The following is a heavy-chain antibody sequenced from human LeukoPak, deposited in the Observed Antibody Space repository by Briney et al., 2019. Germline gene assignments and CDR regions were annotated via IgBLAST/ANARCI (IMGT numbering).Heavy chain of an antibody. J-gene: IGHJ6*02. CDR1: GYTFTSYA. V-gene: IGHV7-4-1*02. CDR3: ARVTMVRGVYRPLLLDV. Sequence: GASVKVSCKASGYTFTSYAMNWVRQAPGRGLEWMGWINTNTGNPTYAQGFTGRFVFSLDTSVSTAYLQISSLKAEDTAVYYCARVTMVRGVYRPLLLDVWGQGTTVTVSS. D-gene: IGHD3-10*01. CDR2: INTNTGNP.